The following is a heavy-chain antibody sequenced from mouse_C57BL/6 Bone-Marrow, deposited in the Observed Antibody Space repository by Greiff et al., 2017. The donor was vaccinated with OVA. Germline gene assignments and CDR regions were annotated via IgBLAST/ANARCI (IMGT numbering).Heavy chain of an antibody. D-gene: IGHD2-1*01. CDR3: TRLLDAMDY. J-gene: IGHJ4*01. Sequence: DVHLVEFGEGLVKPGGSLKLSCAASGFTFSSYAMSWVRQTPEKRLEWVAYISSGGDYIYYADTVKGRFTISRDNARNTLYLQMSSLKSEDTAMYYCTRLLDAMDYWGQGTSVTVSS. CDR1: GFTFSSYA. CDR2: ISSGGDYI. V-gene: IGHV5-9-1*02.